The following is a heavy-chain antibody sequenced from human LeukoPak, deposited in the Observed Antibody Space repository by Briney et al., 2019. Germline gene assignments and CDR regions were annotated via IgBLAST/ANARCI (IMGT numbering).Heavy chain of an antibody. CDR3: ARDPDGDYLLAY. V-gene: IGHV3-74*01. CDR1: GFTFSSYW. J-gene: IGHJ4*02. Sequence: GGSLRLSCAASGFTFSSYWMHWVRQVPGKGLEWVSRIHSDGRSTTYADSVKGRFTISRDNPKNSLYLHMNSLRAEDTAVYYCARDPDGDYLLAYWGQSPLVPVSS. D-gene: IGHD4-17*01. CDR2: IHSDGRST.